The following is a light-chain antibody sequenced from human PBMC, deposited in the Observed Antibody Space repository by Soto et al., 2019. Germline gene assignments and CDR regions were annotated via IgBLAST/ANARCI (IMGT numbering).Light chain of an antibody. CDR1: QSVSNN. J-gene: IGKJ5*01. CDR3: QQYYNWPPIT. Sequence: EIGMSHSPAALSVSPGERATLSCRASQSVSNNLTSYHQKPGEAPRLLIYGASTRDAGIPARFSGSGSGTKFTLTISSLQSEDVAVYYCQQYYNWPPITFGGGTRLEI. V-gene: IGKV3-15*01. CDR2: GAS.